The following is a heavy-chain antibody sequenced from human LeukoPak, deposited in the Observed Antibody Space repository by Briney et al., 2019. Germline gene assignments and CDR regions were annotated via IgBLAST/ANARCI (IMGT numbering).Heavy chain of an antibody. CDR3: ARNNWGIDY. V-gene: IGHV3-74*01. J-gene: IGHJ4*02. CDR2: INNDGSDT. D-gene: IGHD7-27*01. CDR1: GFTFRNHW. Sequence: GGSLRLSCAASGFTFRNHWMHWVRQAPGKGLVWVARINNDGSDTSHADSVEGRFTISRDNAKDTLYLQMNSLRVEDTAVYYSARNNWGIDYWGQGTLVAVSS.